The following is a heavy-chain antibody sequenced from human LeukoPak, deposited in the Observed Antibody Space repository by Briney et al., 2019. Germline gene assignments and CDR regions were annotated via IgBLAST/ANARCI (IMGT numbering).Heavy chain of an antibody. CDR2: IYYSGST. D-gene: IGHD3-22*01. Sequence: SETLSLTCTVSGGSISSYYWSWIRQPPGNGLEWIGYIYYSGSTNYNPSLKSRVTISVDTSKNQFSLKLSSVTAADTAVYYCAREATGTGDSSGYYPQDAFDIWGQGTVVTVSS. J-gene: IGHJ3*02. CDR1: GGSISSYY. V-gene: IGHV4-59*01. CDR3: AREATGTGDSSGYYPQDAFDI.